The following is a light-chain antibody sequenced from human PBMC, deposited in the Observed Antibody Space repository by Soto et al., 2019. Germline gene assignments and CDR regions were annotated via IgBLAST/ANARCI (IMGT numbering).Light chain of an antibody. CDR2: EGS. V-gene: IGLV2-23*01. Sequence: QSVLTQPASVSGSPGQSITISCTGTSSDVGSYNLVSWYQQHPGKAPKLMIFEGSKRPSGVSNRFSGSKSGNTASLTISGLQAEDEADYYFCSYAGNSTYVFGTGTKLTVL. CDR1: SSDVGSYNL. CDR3: CSYAGNSTYV. J-gene: IGLJ1*01.